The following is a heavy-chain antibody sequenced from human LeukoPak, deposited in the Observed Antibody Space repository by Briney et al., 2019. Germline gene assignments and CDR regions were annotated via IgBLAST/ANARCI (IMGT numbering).Heavy chain of an antibody. J-gene: IGHJ4*02. CDR3: AKVGMGSLYCSSTSCYEGY. CDR2: ISGSGGST. V-gene: IGHV3-23*01. D-gene: IGHD2-2*01. CDR1: GFTFSSYA. Sequence: GGSLRLSRAASGFTFSSYAMSWVRQAPGKGLEWVSAISGSGGSTYYADSVKGRFTISRDNSKNTLYLQMNSLRAEDTAVYYCAKVGMGSLYCSSTSCYEGYWGQGTLVTVSS.